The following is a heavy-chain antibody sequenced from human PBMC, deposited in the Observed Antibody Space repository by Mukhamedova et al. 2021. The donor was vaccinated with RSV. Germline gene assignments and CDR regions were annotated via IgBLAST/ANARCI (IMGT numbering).Heavy chain of an antibody. D-gene: IGHD2-8*02. J-gene: IGHJ4*02. Sequence: EWLALIYWDDDRRYSPSLKSRLTITKDTSKNQVVLTLANVGPVDTATYFCAHSGGVAMAVPLDSWGQGTLVTVSS. CDR2: IYWDDDR. V-gene: IGHV2-5*02. CDR3: AHSGGVAMAVPLDS.